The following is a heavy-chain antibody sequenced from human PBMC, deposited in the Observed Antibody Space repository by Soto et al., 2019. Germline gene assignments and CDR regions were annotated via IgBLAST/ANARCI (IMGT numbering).Heavy chain of an antibody. Sequence: QITLKESGPTLVKPTQTLTLTCTFSGFPLNTSGVAVAWIRQPPGRALEWLVLIYWDNDKHYSPTLNSRLTITSDTSKNQVVLRMTNIDPVDTATYYCEHKSVGFHYFDYWGQGTLVTVSP. CDR3: EHKSVGFHYFDY. CDR1: GFPLNTSGVA. D-gene: IGHD1-26*01. J-gene: IGHJ4*02. CDR2: IYWDNDK. V-gene: IGHV2-5*02.